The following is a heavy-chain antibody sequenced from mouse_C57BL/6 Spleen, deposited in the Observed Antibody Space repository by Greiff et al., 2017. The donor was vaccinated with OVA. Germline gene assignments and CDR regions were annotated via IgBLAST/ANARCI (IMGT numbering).Heavy chain of an antibody. Sequence: EVQLVESGGGLVQPKGSLKLSCAASGFSFNTYAMNWVRQAPGKGLEWVARIRSKSNNYATYYADSVKDRFTISRDDSESMLYLQMNNLKTEDTAMYYCVRYYDYEDAMDYWGQGTSVTVSS. D-gene: IGHD2-4*01. CDR1: GFSFNTYA. CDR2: IRSKSNNYAT. CDR3: VRYYDYEDAMDY. J-gene: IGHJ4*01. V-gene: IGHV10-1*01.